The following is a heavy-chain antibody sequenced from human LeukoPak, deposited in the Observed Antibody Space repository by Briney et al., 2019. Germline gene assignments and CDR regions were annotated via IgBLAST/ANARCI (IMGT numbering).Heavy chain of an antibody. V-gene: IGHV3-30*18. CDR1: GFTFSSYG. CDR2: TSYDGRNK. J-gene: IGHJ4*02. CDR3: AKESGASGGWLY. Sequence: PGGSLRLSCAASGFTFSSYGMHWVRQAPGKGLEWVAVTSYDGRNKYYADSVKGRFTISRDNSKNTLYLQMNSLRAEDTAVYYCAKESGASGGWLYWGQGTLVTVSS. D-gene: IGHD6-19*01.